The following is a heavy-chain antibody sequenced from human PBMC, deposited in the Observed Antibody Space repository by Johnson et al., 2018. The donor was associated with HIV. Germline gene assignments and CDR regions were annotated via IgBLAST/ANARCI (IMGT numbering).Heavy chain of an antibody. CDR1: GFTFSSYA. CDR3: AKYLLAYCCGDCSWDAFDI. Sequence: QVQLVESGGGGVQPGRSLTLACAASGFTFSSYAMHWVRQAPGKGLEWVAVISYDGSNKYYADSVKGRFTISRDNSKNTLYLQMNSLRAEDTAVYYCAKYLLAYCCGDCSWDAFDIWGQGTMVTVSS. D-gene: IGHD2-21*02. CDR2: ISYDGSNK. V-gene: IGHV3-30-3*02. J-gene: IGHJ3*02.